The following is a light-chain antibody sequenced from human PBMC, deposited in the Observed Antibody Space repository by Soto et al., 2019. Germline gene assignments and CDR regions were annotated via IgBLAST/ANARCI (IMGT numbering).Light chain of an antibody. CDR1: QSVSSSY. CDR3: QVYGSPPKT. CDR2: GVS. V-gene: IGKV3-20*01. Sequence: EIRLRESPGTLSLSPGEIATLSCRASQSVSSSYLAWYQQKPGQAPRLLMYGVSTRDTGIPDRFSGSGAGTDFTLTISILEPGDFVVYCCQVYGSPPKTFGQGTKVDIK. J-gene: IGKJ1*01.